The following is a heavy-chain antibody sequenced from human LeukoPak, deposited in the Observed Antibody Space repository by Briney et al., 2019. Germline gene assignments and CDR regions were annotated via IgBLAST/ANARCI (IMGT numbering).Heavy chain of an antibody. D-gene: IGHD2-21*01. CDR3: ARDVEVRGFGMDV. CDR1: GYTFTSYR. J-gene: IGHJ6*02. Sequence: GASVKVSCKASGYTFTSYRISWVRQAPGQGLEWMGWISAYNGNTNYAQKLQGRVTMTADTSTSTAYMELRSLRSDDTAVYYCARDVEVRGFGMDVWGQGTTVTVSS. V-gene: IGHV1-18*01. CDR2: ISAYNGNT.